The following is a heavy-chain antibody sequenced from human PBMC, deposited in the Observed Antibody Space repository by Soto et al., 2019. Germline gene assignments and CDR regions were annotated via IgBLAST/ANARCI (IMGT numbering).Heavy chain of an antibody. Sequence: EVQLLESGGGLVQPGGSLRLSCAASGFTFSSYAMSWVRQAPGKGLEWVSAISGSGGSTYYADSVKGRFTISRDNSKNTLYLKMTRLRAEDTAVYYCAKDQRYYDFWSGYSFYYYYGMDVWGQGTTVTVSS. V-gene: IGHV3-23*01. CDR3: AKDQRYYDFWSGYSFYYYYGMDV. CDR2: ISGSGGST. D-gene: IGHD3-3*01. J-gene: IGHJ6*02. CDR1: GFTFSSYA.